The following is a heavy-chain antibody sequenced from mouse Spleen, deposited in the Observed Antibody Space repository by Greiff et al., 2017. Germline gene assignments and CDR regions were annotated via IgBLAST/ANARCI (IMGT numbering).Heavy chain of an antibody. J-gene: IGHJ2*01. Sequence: EVKLVESGGGLVKLGGSLKLSCAASGFTFSSYAMSWVRQTPEKRLEWVATISSGGGNTYYPDSVKGRFTISRDNAKNTLYLQMSSLKSEDTAMYYCARDYYRYDAVSFDYWGQGTTLTVSS. CDR1: GFTFSSYA. CDR2: ISSGGGNT. CDR3: ARDYYRYDAVSFDY. D-gene: IGHD2-14*01. V-gene: IGHV5-9*04.